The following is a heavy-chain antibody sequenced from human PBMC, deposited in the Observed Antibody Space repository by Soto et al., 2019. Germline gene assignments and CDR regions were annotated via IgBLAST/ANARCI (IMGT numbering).Heavy chain of an antibody. CDR2: TSYRSKWYN. D-gene: IGHD1-1*01. J-gene: IGHJ4*02. Sequence: SQTRSVTCDISGDSGSSNSAAWNWIRQSPSRGLEWLGRTSYRSKWYNDYAVSVKSRITINPDTSKNQFSLRVEDTAVYYCVRDHSGLKVYDYWGQGTLVTVSS. CDR3: VRDHSGLKVYDY. V-gene: IGHV6-1*01. CDR1: GDSGSSNSAA.